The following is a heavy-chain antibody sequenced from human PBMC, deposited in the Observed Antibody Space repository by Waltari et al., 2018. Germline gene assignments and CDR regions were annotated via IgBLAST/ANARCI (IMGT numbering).Heavy chain of an antibody. D-gene: IGHD3-3*01. CDR3: TIFGVVTPDAFDI. J-gene: IGHJ3*02. CDR2: INHSGST. Sequence: QVQLQQWGAGLLKPSETLSLTCAVYGGSFSGYYWSWIPQPPGKGLEWIGEINHSGSTNYNPSLKSRVTISVDTSKNQFSLKLSSVTAADTAVYYCTIFGVVTPDAFDIWGQGTMVTVSS. V-gene: IGHV4-34*01. CDR1: GGSFSGYY.